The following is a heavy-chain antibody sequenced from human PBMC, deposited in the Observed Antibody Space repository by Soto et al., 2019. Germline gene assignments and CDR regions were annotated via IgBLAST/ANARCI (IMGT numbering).Heavy chain of an antibody. CDR1: VFSISDYA. J-gene: IGHJ4*02. V-gene: IGHV3-23*01. Sequence: GGSLRLSCSASVFSISDYAMSWVRQGPGKGLEWVSSISDSGTKTFYADSVKGRFAISRDTSKNTVYMQMNNLRVGDTALYYCAKDGIRKDDYWGQGTVVTVSS. CDR2: ISDSGTKT. CDR3: AKDGIRKDDY.